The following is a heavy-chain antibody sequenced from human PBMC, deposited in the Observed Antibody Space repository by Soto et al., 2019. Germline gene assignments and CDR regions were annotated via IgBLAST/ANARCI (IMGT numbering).Heavy chain of an antibody. D-gene: IGHD2-15*01. CDR2: IYYSGST. V-gene: IGHV4-59*01. Sequence: QVQLQESGPGLVKPSETLSLTCIVSGDSMNSYYWSWIRQPPGKGLEWIGYIYYSGSTNYNPSLKRRVTISVDTSKSQFSLKLRSVTAADTAVYYCARDGGATVVTFDLWGQGTRVTVSS. J-gene: IGHJ4*02. CDR3: ARDGGATVVTFDL. CDR1: GDSMNSYY.